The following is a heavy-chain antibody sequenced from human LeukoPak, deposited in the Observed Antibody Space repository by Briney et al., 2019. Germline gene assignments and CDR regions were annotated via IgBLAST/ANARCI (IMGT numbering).Heavy chain of an antibody. Sequence: GRSLRLSCAASGFTFSSYAMHWVRQAPGKGLEWVAVISYDGSNKYYADSVKGRFTISRDNSKNTLYLQMNSLRSEDTAVYYCARVYCSSTSCYGYNWFDPWGQGTLVTVSS. V-gene: IGHV3-30*04. CDR1: GFTFSSYA. CDR3: ARVYCSSTSCYGYNWFDP. D-gene: IGHD2-2*01. CDR2: ISYDGSNK. J-gene: IGHJ5*02.